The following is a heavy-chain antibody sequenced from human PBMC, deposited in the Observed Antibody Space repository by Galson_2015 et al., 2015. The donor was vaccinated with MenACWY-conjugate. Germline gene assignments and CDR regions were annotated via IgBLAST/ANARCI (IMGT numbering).Heavy chain of an antibody. V-gene: IGHV3-23*01. CDR3: GRDVGP. J-gene: IGHJ4*02. CDR1: GFTFSNDA. CDR2: ISGTSGHI. Sequence: SLRLSCAASGFTFSNDAMGWVRQAPGKGLQWVSVISGTSGHIYYANSVKGRFTLSRDSSKNTLYLQMSSLRADDTAVYCCGRDVGPWGQGTLVTVSS.